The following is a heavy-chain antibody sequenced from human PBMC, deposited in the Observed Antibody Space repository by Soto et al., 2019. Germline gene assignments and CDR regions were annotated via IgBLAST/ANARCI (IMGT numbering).Heavy chain of an antibody. CDR2: IYFTGST. J-gene: IGHJ4*02. V-gene: IGHV4-61*01. CDR3: TKLKRRWLNSDY. D-gene: IGHD5-12*01. CDR1: VVAVSSGTYY. Sequence: SDTLSLTCTLSVVAVSSGTYYCSWIRQPPGKGLEWIGHIYFTGSTNYNPSLKSRVTMSLDTSKNQFSLKLNSVTAADTAVYYCTKLKRRWLNSDYWGLATLDNVS.